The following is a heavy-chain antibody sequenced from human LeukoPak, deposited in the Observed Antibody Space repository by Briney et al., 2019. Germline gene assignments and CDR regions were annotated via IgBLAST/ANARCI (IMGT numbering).Heavy chain of an antibody. CDR3: AKDQPVGYCSSTSCYIDY. CDR2: ISGSGGST. D-gene: IGHD2-2*02. CDR1: GFTFSSYA. V-gene: IGHV3-23*01. Sequence: GGSLRLSCAASGFTFSSYAMCWVRQAPGKGLEWVSAISGSGGSTYYADSVKGRFTISRDNSKNTLYLQMNSLRAEDTAVYYCAKDQPVGYCSSTSCYIDYWGQGTLVTVSS. J-gene: IGHJ4*02.